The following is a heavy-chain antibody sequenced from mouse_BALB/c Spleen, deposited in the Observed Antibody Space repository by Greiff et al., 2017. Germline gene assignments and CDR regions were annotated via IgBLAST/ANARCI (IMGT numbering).Heavy chain of an antibody. Sequence: VQLQESGAELVMPGASVKMSCKASGYTFTDYWMHWVKQRPGQGLEWIGAIDTSDSYTSYNQKFKGKATLTVDESSSTAYMQLSSLTSEDSAVYYCAREGTGFDYWGQGTTLTVSS. CDR3: AREGTGFDY. CDR2: IDTSDSYT. J-gene: IGHJ2*01. D-gene: IGHD4-1*01. V-gene: IGHV1-69*01. CDR1: GYTFTDYW.